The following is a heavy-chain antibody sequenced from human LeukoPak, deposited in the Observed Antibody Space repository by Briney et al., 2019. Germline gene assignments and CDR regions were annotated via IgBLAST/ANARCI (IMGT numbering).Heavy chain of an antibody. Sequence: GGSLRLSCAASGFTFSSYWMHWVRQAPGKGLVWVSRINTDGSSTSYADSVKGRFTISRDSAKNSLYLQMNSLRAEDTALYYCAREALADYDYAMDVWGQGTTVIVSS. D-gene: IGHD3-3*02. V-gene: IGHV3-74*01. CDR2: INTDGSST. J-gene: IGHJ6*02. CDR1: GFTFSSYW. CDR3: AREALADYDYAMDV.